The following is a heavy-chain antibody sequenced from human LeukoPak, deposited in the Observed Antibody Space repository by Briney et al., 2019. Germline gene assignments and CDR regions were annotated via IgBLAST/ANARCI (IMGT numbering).Heavy chain of an antibody. V-gene: IGHV1-69*04. CDR2: IIPIFGIA. D-gene: IGHD3-22*01. Sequence: SVKVSCKASGGTFSSYAISWVRQAPGQGLEWMGRIIPIFGIANYAQKFQGRVTITADKSTSTAYMELSSLRSEDTAVYYCARDERYDSSGCCLDYWGQGTLVTVSS. CDR3: ARDERYDSSGCCLDY. CDR1: GGTFSSYA. J-gene: IGHJ4*02.